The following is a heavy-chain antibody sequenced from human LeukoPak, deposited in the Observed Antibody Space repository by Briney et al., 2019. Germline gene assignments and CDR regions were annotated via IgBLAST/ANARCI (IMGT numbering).Heavy chain of an antibody. D-gene: IGHD3-9*01. CDR2: ISYDGSNK. CDR3: ARVPITFYDILTGYEGEEYFDY. J-gene: IGHJ4*02. Sequence: GGSLRLSCAASGFTFSSYAMHWVRQAPGKGLEWVAVISYDGSNKYYADSVKGRFTISRDNSKNTLYLQMNSLRAEDTAVYYYARVPITFYDILTGYEGEEYFDYWGQGTLVTVSS. CDR1: GFTFSSYA. V-gene: IGHV3-30*04.